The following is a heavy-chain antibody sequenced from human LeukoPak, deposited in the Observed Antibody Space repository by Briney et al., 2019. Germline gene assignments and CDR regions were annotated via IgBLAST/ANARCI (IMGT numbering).Heavy chain of an antibody. CDR2: SSSSSSTI. Sequence: GGSLRLSCAASGFTFSSYSMNWVRQAPGKGLEWVSYSSSSSSTIYYADSVKGRFTISRDNAKNSLYLQMNSLRAEDTAVYYCARDLRGGGYCSSTSCYRWGQGTLVTVSS. V-gene: IGHV3-48*04. CDR3: ARDLRGGGYCSSTSCYR. D-gene: IGHD2-2*01. J-gene: IGHJ4*02. CDR1: GFTFSSYS.